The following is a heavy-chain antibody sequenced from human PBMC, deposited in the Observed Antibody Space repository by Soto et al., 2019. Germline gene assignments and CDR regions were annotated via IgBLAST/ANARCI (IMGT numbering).Heavy chain of an antibody. CDR2: INPSGGYT. D-gene: IGHD2-21*02. CDR1: GYSFSSYY. V-gene: IGHV1-46*03. J-gene: IGHJ4*02. Sequence: ASVKVSFKASGYSFSSYYMNWVRQAPGQGLEWLGIINPSGGYTTYAQRFLGRVTMTSDTSTSTVHMELGSLTSEDTAVYYCARGGDIVVVPAPYDHWGQGTLVTV. CDR3: ARGGDIVVVPAPYDH.